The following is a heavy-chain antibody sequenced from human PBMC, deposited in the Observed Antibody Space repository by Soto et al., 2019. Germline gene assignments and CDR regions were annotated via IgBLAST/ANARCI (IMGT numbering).Heavy chain of an antibody. Sequence: QVQLVQSGTEVKRPGDSVKVSCKASGYTFTGYYVHWVRQAPGQGLEWMGWINPNSGDTYLAQRFQGRVTMNRDTSIGTAYMELRGLTSDDTAEYYCAKGGAIVAAGIRVYLYNAMDVWGQGTTVIVSS. J-gene: IGHJ6*02. CDR1: GYTFTGYY. CDR2: INPNSGDT. V-gene: IGHV1-2*02. D-gene: IGHD1-26*01. CDR3: AKGGAIVAAGIRVYLYNAMDV.